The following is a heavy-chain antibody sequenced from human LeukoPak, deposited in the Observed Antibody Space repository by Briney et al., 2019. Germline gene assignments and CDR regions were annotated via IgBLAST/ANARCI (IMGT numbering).Heavy chain of an antibody. D-gene: IGHD1-26*01. Sequence: PGGSLRLSCAASGFTFSSYGMHWVRQAPGKGLEWVAVISYDGSNKYYADSVKGRFTVSRDNSKNTLYLQMNSLRAEDTAVYYCARDSGSSDYFDYWGQGTLVTVSS. J-gene: IGHJ4*02. CDR1: GFTFSSYG. CDR3: ARDSGSSDYFDY. V-gene: IGHV3-30*03. CDR2: ISYDGSNK.